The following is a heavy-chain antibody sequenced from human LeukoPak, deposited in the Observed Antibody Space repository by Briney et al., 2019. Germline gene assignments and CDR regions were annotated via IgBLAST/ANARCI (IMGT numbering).Heavy chain of an antibody. J-gene: IGHJ4*02. CDR2: IYYSGST. CDR3: ARYPGLEGAGSKGAFDY. V-gene: IGHV4-59*01. D-gene: IGHD3-10*01. CDR1: GGSISSYY. Sequence: PSETLSLTCTVSGGSISSYYWSWIRQPPGKGLEWIGYIYYSGSTNYNPSLKSRVTISVDMSKNQFSLKLRSVTAADTAVYYCARYPGLEGAGSKGAFDYWGQGTLVTASS.